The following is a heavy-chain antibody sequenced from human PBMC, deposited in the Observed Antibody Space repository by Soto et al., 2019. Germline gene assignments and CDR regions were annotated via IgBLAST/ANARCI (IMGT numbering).Heavy chain of an antibody. J-gene: IGHJ4*02. Sequence: SLRLSCAASGFTFSSYAMSWVRQAPGKGLEWVSAISGSGGSTYYADSVKGRFTISRDNSKNTLYLQMNSLRAEDTAVYYCAKDTSGTGTYNSADYWGQGTLVTVSS. V-gene: IGHV3-23*01. D-gene: IGHD1-7*01. CDR2: ISGSGGST. CDR3: AKDTSGTGTYNSADY. CDR1: GFTFSSYA.